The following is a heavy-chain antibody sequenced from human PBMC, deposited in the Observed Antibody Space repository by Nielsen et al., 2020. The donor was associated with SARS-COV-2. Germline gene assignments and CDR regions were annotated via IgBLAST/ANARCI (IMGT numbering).Heavy chain of an antibody. CDR2: VSWNSNSI. V-gene: IGHV3-9*01. J-gene: IGHJ1*01. D-gene: IGHD6-13*01. CDR1: GFTFDDYA. CDR3: ARSLGIAGSLLD. Sequence: GGSLRLSCGASGFTFDDYAMHWVRQAPGKGLEWVSGVSWNSNSIYYANSLKSRFTISRDNRTNSMYLQMNSLRTDDTALYYCARSLGIAGSLLDWGQGTLVTVSS.